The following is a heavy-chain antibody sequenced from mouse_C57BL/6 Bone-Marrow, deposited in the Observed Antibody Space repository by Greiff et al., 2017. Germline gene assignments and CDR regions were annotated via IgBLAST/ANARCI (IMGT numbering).Heavy chain of an antibody. CDR1: GYTFTSYW. Sequence: VQLQQPGAELVKPGASVKLSCKASGYTFTSYWMHWVKQRPGQGLEWIGRIHPNSGSTNYNEKFKSKATLTVDKSSSTAYMQLSSLTSEDSAVYYCARDGYSWYFDVWGTGTTGTVSS. CDR2: IHPNSGST. D-gene: IGHD2-3*01. J-gene: IGHJ1*03. CDR3: ARDGYSWYFDV. V-gene: IGHV1-64*01.